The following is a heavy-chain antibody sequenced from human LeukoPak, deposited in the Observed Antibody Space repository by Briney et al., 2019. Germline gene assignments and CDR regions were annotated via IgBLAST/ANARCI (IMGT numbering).Heavy chain of an antibody. CDR2: ISNTGTTL. D-gene: IGHD1-26*01. CDR1: GFPFRDYY. Sequence: GGSLRLSCAASGFPFRDYYMSWIRQASGKGLEWVAYISNTGTTLYHAASVKGRFTSSRDNAKNSLYLQKTSLRAEDTAFYYCARDNSGAFGDSGQGTLVTVSS. J-gene: IGHJ4*02. CDR3: ARDNSGAFGD. V-gene: IGHV3-11*01.